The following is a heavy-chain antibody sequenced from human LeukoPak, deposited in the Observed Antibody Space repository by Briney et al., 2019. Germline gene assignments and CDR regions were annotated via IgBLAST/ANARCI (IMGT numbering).Heavy chain of an antibody. CDR3: ARDHVGDVWGFDY. Sequence: GGSLRLSCAASGFTFSSYWMSWVRQAPGKGLEWVANIKQDGSEKYYVDSVKGRFTISRDNAKNSLYLQMNSLRAEDTAVYYCARDHVGDVWGFDYWGQGTLATVSS. CDR1: GFTFSSYW. D-gene: IGHD3-16*01. J-gene: IGHJ4*02. CDR2: IKQDGSEK. V-gene: IGHV3-7*01.